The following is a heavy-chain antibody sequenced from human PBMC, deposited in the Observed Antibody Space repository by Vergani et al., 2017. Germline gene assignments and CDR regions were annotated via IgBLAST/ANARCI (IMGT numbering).Heavy chain of an antibody. CDR3: ASAYDYIWGSYHDAFDI. CDR2: INPNSGGT. D-gene: IGHD3-16*01. V-gene: IGHV1-2*02. CDR1: GYTFTSYY. Sequence: VQLVESGAEAKKPGASVKVSCKASGYTFTSYYMHWVRQAPGQGLEWMGIINPNSGGTNYAQKFQGRVTMTRDTSISTAYMELSRLRSDDTAVYYCASAYDYIWGSYHDAFDIWGQGTMVTVSS. J-gene: IGHJ3*02.